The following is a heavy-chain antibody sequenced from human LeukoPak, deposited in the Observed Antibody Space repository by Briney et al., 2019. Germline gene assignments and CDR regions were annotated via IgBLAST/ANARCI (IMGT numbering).Heavy chain of an antibody. CDR2: IIPIFGAA. D-gene: IGHD5-24*01. CDR1: GGTFSSYA. J-gene: IGHJ6*02. V-gene: IGHV1-69*13. Sequence: GASVTVSCKASGGTFSSYAISWVRQAPGQGLEWMGGIIPIFGAAIYAQKFQGRVTITADESTSTAYMELSSLRSEDTAVYYCAASLEMATIFRSGYYYYGMDVWGQGTTVTVSS. CDR3: AASLEMATIFRSGYYYYGMDV.